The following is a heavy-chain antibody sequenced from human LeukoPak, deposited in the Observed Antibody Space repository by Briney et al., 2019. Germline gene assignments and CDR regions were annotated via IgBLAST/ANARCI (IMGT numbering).Heavy chain of an antibody. CDR1: GFTFSSYA. D-gene: IGHD2-2*01. J-gene: IGHJ6*02. V-gene: IGHV3-23*01. Sequence: PGGSLRLSCAAPGFTFSSYAMSWVRQAPGKGLEWVSAISGSGSTIYYADSVKGRFTISRDNAKNSLYLQMNSLRAEDTAVYYCARDGARCSSTSCTTDYYGMDVWGQGTTVTVSS. CDR2: ISGSGSTI. CDR3: ARDGARCSSTSCTTDYYGMDV.